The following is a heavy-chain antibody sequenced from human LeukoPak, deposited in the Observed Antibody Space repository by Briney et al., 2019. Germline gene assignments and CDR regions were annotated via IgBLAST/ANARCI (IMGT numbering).Heavy chain of an antibody. CDR2: IGTVGDT. D-gene: IGHD3-16*01. Sequence: GGSLRLSCAASGFTFSDYDMHWVRHVTGRGLEWVSTIGTVGDTYYRDSVKGRFTISRENANNSLYLQMNSLRGGYTAVYYCARFGPDAFDIWGPGTMVTVSS. CDR1: GFTFSDYD. J-gene: IGHJ3*02. CDR3: ARFGPDAFDI. V-gene: IGHV3-13*01.